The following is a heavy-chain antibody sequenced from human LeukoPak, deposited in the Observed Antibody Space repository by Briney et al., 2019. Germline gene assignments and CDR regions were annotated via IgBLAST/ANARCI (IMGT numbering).Heavy chain of an antibody. D-gene: IGHD5-12*01. CDR1: GGSFSGYY. Sequence: SETLSLTCAVYGGSFSGYYWSWIRQPPGKGLEWIGYIYYSGSTNYNPSLKSRVTISVDTSKNQFSLKLSSVTAADTAVYYCARGGKWLRNYYYYYYMDVWGKGTTVTVSS. CDR2: IYYSGST. V-gene: IGHV4-59*01. CDR3: ARGGKWLRNYYYYYYMDV. J-gene: IGHJ6*03.